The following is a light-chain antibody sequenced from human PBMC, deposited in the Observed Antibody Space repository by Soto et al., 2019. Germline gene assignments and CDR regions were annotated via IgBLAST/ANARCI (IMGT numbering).Light chain of an antibody. V-gene: IGKV1-6*01. Sequence: AIQMTQSPSSLSAYVGDRVTITCRASQGIRTDLGWYQQKPGKAPRLLIYGASTLHNGVPARFSGSGSGTDFALTISGLQPEDSATYYCLQDYGYPWTFGQGTKVEI. CDR2: GAS. J-gene: IGKJ1*01. CDR3: LQDYGYPWT. CDR1: QGIRTD.